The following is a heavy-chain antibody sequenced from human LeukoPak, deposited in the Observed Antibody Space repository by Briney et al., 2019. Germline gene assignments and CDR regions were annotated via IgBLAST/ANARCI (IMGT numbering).Heavy chain of an antibody. CDR3: ARQGAAGKYYYYYMDV. J-gene: IGHJ6*03. Sequence: GESLKISGKGSGYSFTSSWIGWVRQMPGKGLEWMGIIYPGDSNTRYSPSFQGQVTISADKSINTAYLEWSSLKASDTAIYYCARQGAAGKYYYYYMDVWGKGTTVTVSS. V-gene: IGHV5-51*01. D-gene: IGHD6-13*01. CDR2: IYPGDSNT. CDR1: GYSFTSSW.